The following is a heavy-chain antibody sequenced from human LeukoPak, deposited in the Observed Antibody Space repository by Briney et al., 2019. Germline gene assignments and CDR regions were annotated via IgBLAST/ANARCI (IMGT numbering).Heavy chain of an antibody. J-gene: IGHJ4*02. Sequence: ASMRVSCKTSGYTLSNFGINWVRQAPGQGLEWMGWISGNNDNPNYGQKFQGRFTVTTDSSTSTAYMELRNLTFDDTAVYYCARDGTSTDDYWGQGTLVTVSS. D-gene: IGHD2-2*01. CDR2: ISGNNDNP. CDR3: ARDGTSTDDY. V-gene: IGHV1-18*01. CDR1: GYTLSNFG.